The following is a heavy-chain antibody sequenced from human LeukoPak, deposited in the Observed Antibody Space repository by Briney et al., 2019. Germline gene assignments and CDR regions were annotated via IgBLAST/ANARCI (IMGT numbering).Heavy chain of an antibody. D-gene: IGHD6-19*01. J-gene: IGHJ4*02. V-gene: IGHV1-2*02. CDR2: INPNSGGT. CDR3: ARDRYSSGWPCYFDY. CDR1: GYTFTGYY. Sequence: ASVKVSCKASGYTFTGYYMHWVRQAPGQGLEWMGWINPNSGGTNYAQKFQDRVTMTRDTSISTAYMELSRLRSDDTAVYYCARDRYSSGWPCYFDYWGQGTLVTVSS.